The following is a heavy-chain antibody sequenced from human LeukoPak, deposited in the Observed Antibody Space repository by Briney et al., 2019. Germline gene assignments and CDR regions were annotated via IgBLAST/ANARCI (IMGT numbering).Heavy chain of an antibody. CDR3: ARGPMIVVVITMRENCFDP. V-gene: IGHV1-8*03. CDR1: GYTFTSYD. D-gene: IGHD3-22*01. CDR2: MNPNSGNT. J-gene: IGHJ5*02. Sequence: ASVKVSCKASGYTFTSYDINWVRQATGQGLEWMGWMNPNSGNTGYAQKFQGRVTITRNTSISTAYMELSSLRSEDTAVYYCARGPMIVVVITMRENCFDPWGQGTLVTVSS.